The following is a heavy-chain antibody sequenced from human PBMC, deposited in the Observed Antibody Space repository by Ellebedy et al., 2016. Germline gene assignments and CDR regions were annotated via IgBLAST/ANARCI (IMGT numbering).Heavy chain of an antibody. D-gene: IGHD3-3*01. CDR3: ARGPISGGGVVITSDAFDI. CDR2: ISAYNGNT. CDR1: GYTFTSYG. J-gene: IGHJ3*02. V-gene: IGHV1-18*01. Sequence: ASVKVSCXASGYTFTSYGISWVRQAPGQGLEWMGWISAYNGNTNYAQKLQGRVTMTTDTSTSTAYMELRSLRSDDTAVYYCARGPISGGGVVITSDAFDIWGQGTMVTVSS.